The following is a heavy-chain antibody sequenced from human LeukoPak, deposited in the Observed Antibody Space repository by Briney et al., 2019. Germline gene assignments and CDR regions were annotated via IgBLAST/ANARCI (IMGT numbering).Heavy chain of an antibody. CDR3: AKDPATVTTGSLFDP. J-gene: IGHJ5*02. D-gene: IGHD4-11*01. V-gene: IGHV3-53*05. CDR2: SYSAGAT. CDR1: GFTVSSNL. Sequence: PGGSLRLSCAASGFTVSSNLMTWVRQSPGRGLEWLSSSYSAGATYYADSVKGRFTISRDNSKNTLYLQMNSLRAEDTAVYYCAKDPATVTTGSLFDPWGQGTLVTVSS.